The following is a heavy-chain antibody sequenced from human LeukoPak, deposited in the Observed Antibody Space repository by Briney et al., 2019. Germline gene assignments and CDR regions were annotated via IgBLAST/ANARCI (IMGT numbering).Heavy chain of an antibody. V-gene: IGHV1-2*06. J-gene: IGHJ4*02. CDR2: INPNSGGT. CDR1: GYTFTGFY. CDR3: ARDRGYSYGYDPDY. D-gene: IGHD5-18*01. Sequence: EASVKVSCKASGYTFTGFYMHWVRQAPGQGLEWMGRINPNSGGTNYAQKFQGRVTMTRDTSISTAYMELSRLRSDDTAVYYCARDRGYSYGYDPDYWRQGTLVTVSS.